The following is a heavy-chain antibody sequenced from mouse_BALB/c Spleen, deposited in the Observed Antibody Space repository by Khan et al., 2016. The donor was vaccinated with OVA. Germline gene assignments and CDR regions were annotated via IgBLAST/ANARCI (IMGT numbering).Heavy chain of an antibody. Sequence: EVELVESGGDLVKPGGSLKLSCAASGFTFSSYSMSWVRQTPDKRVEWVASISSGGDYTYYPDSVKGRFTISRDNAKNTLYLQMSDLKSEDTAMYYCADHLTGSFAYGGQGTLVTVSA. D-gene: IGHD4-1*01. CDR2: ISSGGDYT. CDR1: GFTFSSYS. CDR3: ADHLTGSFAY. V-gene: IGHV5-6*01. J-gene: IGHJ3*01.